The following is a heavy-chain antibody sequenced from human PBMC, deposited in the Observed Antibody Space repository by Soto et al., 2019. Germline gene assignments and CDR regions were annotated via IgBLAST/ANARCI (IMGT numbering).Heavy chain of an antibody. CDR2: LYSSGST. D-gene: IGHD3-22*01. Sequence: SETLSLTCTVSGCSIISSAYYWGWIRQPPGKGLEWIGSLYSSGSTYYNPSLKSRVTISVDTSKNQFSLRLSSVTAADTAVYYCARHGNGYYYDSSGYYFLNYWGQGTLVTVS. J-gene: IGHJ4*02. V-gene: IGHV4-39*01. CDR3: ARHGNGYYYDSSGYYFLNY. CDR1: GCSIISSAYY.